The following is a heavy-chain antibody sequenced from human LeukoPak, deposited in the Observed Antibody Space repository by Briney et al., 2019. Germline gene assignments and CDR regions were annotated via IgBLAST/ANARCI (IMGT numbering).Heavy chain of an antibody. D-gene: IGHD6-19*01. CDR3: ARGYSSGLHFDY. J-gene: IGHJ4*02. V-gene: IGHV3-33*01. Sequence: GGSLRLSCAASGFTFSSYGMHWVRQAPGKGLEWVAVIWYDGSNKYYADSVKGRFTISRDNSKSTLYLQMNSLRAEDTAVYYCARGYSSGLHFDYWGQGTLVTVSS. CDR2: IWYDGSNK. CDR1: GFTFSSYG.